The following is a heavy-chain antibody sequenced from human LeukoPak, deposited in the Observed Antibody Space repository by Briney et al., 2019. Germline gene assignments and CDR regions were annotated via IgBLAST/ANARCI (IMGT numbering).Heavy chain of an antibody. CDR2: ISSSGSTI. CDR1: GIKFSNYD. Sequence: GGSLRLSCAASGIKFSNYDMDWVRQAPGKGLEWVSYISSSGSTIYYTDSVKGRFTISRDNAKNSLYLQMNSLRAEDTAVYFCARLDGGGYFDCWGQGTLVTVSS. CDR3: ARLDGGGYFDC. D-gene: IGHD4-23*01. J-gene: IGHJ4*02. V-gene: IGHV3-11*01.